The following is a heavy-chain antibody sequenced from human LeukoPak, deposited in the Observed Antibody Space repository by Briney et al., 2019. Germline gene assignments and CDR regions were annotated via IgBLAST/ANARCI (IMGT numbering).Heavy chain of an antibody. J-gene: IGHJ4*02. CDR2: IIPILDTT. Sequence: SVKVSCKASGGTLSNYAINWVRQAPGQGLEWMGRIIPILDTTNYAQKLEGRVTIITDESKRTDYMELITLRSGDTAVYYCAGESFSRRAGITMVRGVITYWGQGTLVTVSS. CDR1: GGTLSNYA. CDR3: AGESFSRRAGITMVRGVITY. D-gene: IGHD3-10*01. V-gene: IGHV1-69*11.